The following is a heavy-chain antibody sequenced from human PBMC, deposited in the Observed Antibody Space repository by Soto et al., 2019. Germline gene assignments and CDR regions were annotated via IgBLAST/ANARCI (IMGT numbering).Heavy chain of an antibody. Sequence: GESLKISCKGSGYSFTSYWIGWVRQMPGKGLEWMGIIYPGDSDTRYSPSFQGQVTISADKSISAAYLQWSSLKASDTAMYYCARGGGYYDSSGYYFHWGQGTLVTVSS. J-gene: IGHJ4*02. CDR2: IYPGDSDT. V-gene: IGHV5-51*01. D-gene: IGHD3-22*01. CDR3: ARGGGYYDSSGYYFH. CDR1: GYSFTSYW.